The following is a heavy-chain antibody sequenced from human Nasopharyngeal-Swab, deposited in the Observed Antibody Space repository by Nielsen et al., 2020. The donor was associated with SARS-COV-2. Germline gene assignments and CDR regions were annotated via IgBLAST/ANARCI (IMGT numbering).Heavy chain of an antibody. V-gene: IGHV1-46*01. Sequence: WVRQAPGQGLEWMGIINPGGGSARYSQNFQGRVTMTRDTSTSTVYMELSSLRSEDTAVYYCARGGDPREVVAATGCFDPWGQGTLVTVSS. J-gene: IGHJ5*02. CDR2: INPGGGSA. CDR3: ARGGDPREVVAATGCFDP. D-gene: IGHD2-15*01.